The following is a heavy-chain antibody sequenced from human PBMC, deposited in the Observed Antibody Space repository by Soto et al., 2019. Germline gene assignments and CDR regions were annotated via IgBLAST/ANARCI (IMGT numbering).Heavy chain of an antibody. Sequence: GGSLRLSCAASGFTFSTYAMSWVRQAPGEGLVWVSRINSDGSSTSYADSVKGRFTISRDNAKNTLYLQMKSLRAEDTAVYYCVRYPYDSSGFFDHWGQGSLVTVSS. CDR3: VRYPYDSSGFFDH. CDR1: GFTFSTYA. D-gene: IGHD3-22*01. V-gene: IGHV3-74*01. CDR2: INSDGSST. J-gene: IGHJ4*02.